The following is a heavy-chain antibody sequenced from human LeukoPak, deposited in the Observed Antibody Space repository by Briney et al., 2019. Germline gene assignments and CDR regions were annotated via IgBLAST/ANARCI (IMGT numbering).Heavy chain of an antibody. V-gene: IGHV3-23*01. CDR2: ISDGGGSR. CDR1: GLTLSNYG. CDR3: AKRGVVIRAVIIVGFHKEAYYFDY. D-gene: IGHD3-10*01. J-gene: IGHJ4*02. Sequence: GGSLRLSCAVSGLTLSNYGMSWVRQAPGKGLEWVAGISDGGGSRNYAHSVKGRFTISRDNPKNTLYLQMNSLRAEDTAVYFCAKRGVVIRAVIIVGFHKEAYYFDYWGQGALVTVSS.